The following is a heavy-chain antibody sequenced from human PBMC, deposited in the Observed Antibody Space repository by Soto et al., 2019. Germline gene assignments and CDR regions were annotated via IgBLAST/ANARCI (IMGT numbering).Heavy chain of an antibody. D-gene: IGHD2-8*01. CDR2: IISVLDVP. CDR3: AREYCTSGTCFDY. CDR1: GGTSSPYT. Sequence: QVQLVQSGAEVKKPGSSVKVSCKASGGTSSPYTIFWVRQAPGQGLEWMGRIISVLDVPNYAQKFQGRLTLTADKSTGTAYLELSNLISEDTAVYYCAREYCTSGTCFDYWGQGTLVTVSP. V-gene: IGHV1-69*08. J-gene: IGHJ4*02.